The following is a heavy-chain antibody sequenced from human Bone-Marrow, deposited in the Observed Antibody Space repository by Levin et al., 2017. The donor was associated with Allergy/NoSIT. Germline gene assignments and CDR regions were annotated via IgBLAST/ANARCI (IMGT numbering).Heavy chain of an antibody. CDR2: IYYSGST. J-gene: IGHJ4*02. Sequence: SQTLSLTCTVSGGSISSSSYYWGWIRQPPGKGLEWIGSIYYSGSTYYNPSLKSRVTISVDTSKNQFSLKLSSVTAADTAVYYCARPYGSGSYYRFDYWGQGTLVTVSS. D-gene: IGHD3-10*01. CDR1: GGSISSSSYY. V-gene: IGHV4-39*01. CDR3: ARPYGSGSYYRFDY.